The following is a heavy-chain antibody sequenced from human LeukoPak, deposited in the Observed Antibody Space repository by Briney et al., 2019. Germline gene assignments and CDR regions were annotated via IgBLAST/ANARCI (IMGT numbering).Heavy chain of an antibody. CDR1: GGTFISYA. V-gene: IGHV1-69*05. J-gene: IGHJ3*02. CDR3: AREPSYYYDSSGFSGAFDI. D-gene: IGHD3-22*01. Sequence: SVKVSCKASGGTFISYAISWVRQAPGQGGEWMGGIIPIFGTANYTQKFQGRVTITTDESTSTAYMELSSLRSEDTAVYYCAREPSYYYDSSGFSGAFDIWGQGTMVTVSS. CDR2: IIPIFGTA.